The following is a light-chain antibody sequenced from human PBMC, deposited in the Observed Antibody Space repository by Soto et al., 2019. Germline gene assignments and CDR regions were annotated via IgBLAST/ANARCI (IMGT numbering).Light chain of an antibody. V-gene: IGKV3-20*01. J-gene: IGKJ2*01. CDR1: QSVSTRY. CDR3: HQFGSSPLAFT. Sequence: ESMLTQSPGTLSLSPGERATLSCRASQSVSTRYLAWYHQKPGQAPRLRIYGASIRAAGIPDRFSGSVSGPDFTLSISRLEPEYFAMYYCHQFGSSPLAFTFGQGNKREI. CDR2: GAS.